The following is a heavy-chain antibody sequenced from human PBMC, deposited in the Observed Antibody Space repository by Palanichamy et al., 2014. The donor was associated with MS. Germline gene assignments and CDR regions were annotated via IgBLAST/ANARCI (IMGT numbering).Heavy chain of an antibody. CDR2: IYPVNGDT. CDR3: ARQSDYGELFDP. CDR1: GYTFTRFN. Sequence: LVQSGAEVKKPGASVKVSCKCSGYTFTRFNIHWVRQAPGQMLEWMGWIYPVNGDTEYSQKFQGRVTITRDTSASTAYMELSSLRSEDTAVYYCARQSDYGELFDPWGQGTLVTVSS. J-gene: IGHJ5*02. V-gene: IGHV1-3*01. D-gene: IGHD4-17*01.